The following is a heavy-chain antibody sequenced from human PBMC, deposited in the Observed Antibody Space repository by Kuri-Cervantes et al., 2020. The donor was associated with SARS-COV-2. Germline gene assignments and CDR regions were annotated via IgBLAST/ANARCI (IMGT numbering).Heavy chain of an antibody. J-gene: IGHJ2*01. V-gene: IGHV4-38-2*01. CDR3: ARRTVGHFDL. CDR2: IYHSGST. CDR1: VYSISSGHY. Sequence: GSLELSCGVSVYSISSGHYWGWIRQPPGNGLEWIGSIYHSGSTYYNQSLNSRVTISVDTAKHQFSLKLSSVTAADTAVYYCARRTVGHFDLWGRGTMVTVSS. D-gene: IGHD3-16*01.